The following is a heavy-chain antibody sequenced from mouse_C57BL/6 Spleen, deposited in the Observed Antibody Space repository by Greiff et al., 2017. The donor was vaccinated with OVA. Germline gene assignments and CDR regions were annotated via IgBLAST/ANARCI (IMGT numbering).Heavy chain of an antibody. CDR1: GYTFTDYY. D-gene: IGHD3-1*01. CDR3: ARQLAFDY. J-gene: IGHJ2*01. Sequence: EVQLQQSGPELVKPGASVKLSCKASGYTFTDYYMNWVKQSHGKSLEWIGDINPNNGGTSYNQKFKGKATLTVDKSSSTAYMELRSLTSEDSAVYYCARQLAFDYWGQGTTLTVSS. CDR2: INPNNGGT. V-gene: IGHV1-26*01.